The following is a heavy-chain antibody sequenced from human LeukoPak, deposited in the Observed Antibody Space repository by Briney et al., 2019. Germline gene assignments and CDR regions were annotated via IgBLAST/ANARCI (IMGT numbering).Heavy chain of an antibody. V-gene: IGHV3-48*04. Sequence: GGSLRLSCAASGFTFSSYSMNWVRQAPGKGLEWVSYISSSSSTIYYADSVKGRFTISRDNAKNSLYLQMNSLRAEDMALYYCAKPQYCSSTSCPDAFDIWGQGTMVTVSS. CDR2: ISSSSSTI. CDR3: AKPQYCSSTSCPDAFDI. D-gene: IGHD2-2*01. CDR1: GFTFSSYS. J-gene: IGHJ3*02.